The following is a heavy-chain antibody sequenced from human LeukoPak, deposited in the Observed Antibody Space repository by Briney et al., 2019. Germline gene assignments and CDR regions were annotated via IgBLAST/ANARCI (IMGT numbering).Heavy chain of an antibody. CDR3: ARECTGSYYALCYGMDV. D-gene: IGHD1-26*01. V-gene: IGHV4-61*01. CDR1: GGPVSSYRYY. Sequence: SETLSLTCTVSGGPVSSYRYYWSWIRQPPEKGLECMGYIYYSGSTNYNPSLKSRVTISVDTSKNQFSLKLSSVTAADTAVYYCARECTGSYYALCYGMDVWGQGTTVTVSS. CDR2: IYYSGST. J-gene: IGHJ6*02.